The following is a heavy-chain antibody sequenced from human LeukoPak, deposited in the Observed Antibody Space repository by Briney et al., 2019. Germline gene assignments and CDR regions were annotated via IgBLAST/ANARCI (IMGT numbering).Heavy chain of an antibody. Sequence: ASVKVSCKASGYTFTGYYMHWVRQAPGQGLEWMGWINPNSGNTGYAQKFQGRVTMTRNTSISTAYMELSSLRSEDTAVYYCARGSSDLYMDVWGKGTTVTISS. D-gene: IGHD3-10*01. V-gene: IGHV1-8*02. CDR3: ARGSSDLYMDV. CDR2: INPNSGNT. J-gene: IGHJ6*03. CDR1: GYTFTGYY.